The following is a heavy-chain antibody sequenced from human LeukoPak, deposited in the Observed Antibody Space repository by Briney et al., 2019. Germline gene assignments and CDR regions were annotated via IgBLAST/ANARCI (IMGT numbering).Heavy chain of an antibody. D-gene: IGHD3-16*01. Sequence: SETLSLTCTVSGGSVTTSYWSWIRQSAGEGLEWIGRVYISGDTKYNPSLKSRVIMSLDASKNQFSLSLRSVTAADTAVYYCARVGHYYYYGMDVWGQGTTVTVSS. CDR1: GGSVTTSY. CDR2: VYISGDT. CDR3: ARVGHYYYYGMDV. V-gene: IGHV4-4*07. J-gene: IGHJ6*02.